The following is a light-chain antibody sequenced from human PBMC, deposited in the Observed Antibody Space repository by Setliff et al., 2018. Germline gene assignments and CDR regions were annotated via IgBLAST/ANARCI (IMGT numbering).Light chain of an antibody. V-gene: IGLV2-8*01. Sequence: QSALAQPPSASGSPGQSVTISCTGTSSDVGGYNYVSWYQQHPGKAPKLMIYAVTKRPSGVPDRFSGSKSANTASLTVSGLQAEDEADYYCSSYAGSNNYVLFGGGTKGTV. CDR1: SSDVGGYNY. J-gene: IGLJ2*01. CDR2: AVT. CDR3: SSYAGSNNYVL.